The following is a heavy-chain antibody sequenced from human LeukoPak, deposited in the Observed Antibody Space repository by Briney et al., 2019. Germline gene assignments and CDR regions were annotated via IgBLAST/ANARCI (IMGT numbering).Heavy chain of an antibody. D-gene: IGHD3-3*01. CDR1: GGSISSYY. Sequence: PSETLSLTCTVSGGSISSYYWSWIRKPAGKGLEWIGRIYGCGGTNYNSSLKSRVTMSADTSMNQFSLKLSSVTAAVTAVYYCARECITIFGVVIPYYMDVWGKGTTVTVSS. CDR3: ARECITIFGVVIPYYMDV. V-gene: IGHV4-4*07. CDR2: IYGCGGT. J-gene: IGHJ6*03.